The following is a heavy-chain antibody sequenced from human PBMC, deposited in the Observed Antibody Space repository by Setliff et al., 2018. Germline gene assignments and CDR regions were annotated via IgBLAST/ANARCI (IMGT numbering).Heavy chain of an antibody. J-gene: IGHJ6*03. Sequence: PGGSLRLSCAASGFTFRDYGMNWVRQVPGKGLEWVANIKQDGSEKSYVDSVKGRFTISRDNAKKSLYLQMNSLRADDTAMYYCARFGASSGSSSGAVDVWGKGTTVTVSS. CDR1: GFTFRDYG. CDR2: IKQDGSEK. V-gene: IGHV3-7*01. CDR3: ARFGASSGSSSGAVDV. D-gene: IGHD3-10*01.